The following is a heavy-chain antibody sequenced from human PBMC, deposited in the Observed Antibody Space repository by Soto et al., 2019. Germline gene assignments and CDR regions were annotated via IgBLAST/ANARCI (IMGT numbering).Heavy chain of an antibody. CDR3: ARDTSAGLDV. J-gene: IGHJ6*02. CDR2: IKPDGSEE. D-gene: IGHD2-2*01. Sequence: EVQLVESGGGLVQPGGSLRLSCAASGFTFSASWMSWVRQAPWKGLEWVANIKPDGSEEYYVESVKGRFTISRDNAKDSLYLQMNSLRGEDTAVFYCARDTSAGLDVWGQGTTVTVSS. CDR1: GFTFSASW. V-gene: IGHV3-7*01.